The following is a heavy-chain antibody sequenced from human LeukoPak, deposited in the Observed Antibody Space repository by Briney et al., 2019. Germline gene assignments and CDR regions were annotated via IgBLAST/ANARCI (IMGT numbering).Heavy chain of an antibody. D-gene: IGHD5-18*01. CDR2: IYTNGKT. CDR3: ARGGYSYATFDF. CDR1: GGSISSGSYY. Sequence: PSETLSLTCTVSGGSISSGSYYWSWIRQPAGKGLEWIGRIYTNGKTNYNPSLKSRVTMSVDTSKNQMSLKLNSVTAADTAMYYCARGGYSYATFDFWGHGTLVTVSS. V-gene: IGHV4-61*02. J-gene: IGHJ4*01.